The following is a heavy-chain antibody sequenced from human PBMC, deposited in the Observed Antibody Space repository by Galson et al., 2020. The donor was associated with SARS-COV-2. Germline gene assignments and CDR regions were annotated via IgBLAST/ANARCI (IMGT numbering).Heavy chain of an antibody. V-gene: IGHV1-8*01. CDR1: GYTFTSYD. J-gene: IGHJ6*02. CDR3: ARGAPDCGSDTGYTNYYGMDV. CDR2: MNPDSGNT. D-gene: IGHD2-21*01. Sequence: KIGESLKISCKASGYTFTSYDISWVRQATGQGLEWVGWMNPDSGNTGYAQKFQGRVTMTRNTPISTAYMELSSLRTEDTAVYYCARGAPDCGSDTGYTNYYGMDVWGQVTTVTVSS.